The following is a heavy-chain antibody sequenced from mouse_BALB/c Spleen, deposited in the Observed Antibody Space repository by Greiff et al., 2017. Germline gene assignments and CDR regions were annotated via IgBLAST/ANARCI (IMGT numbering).Heavy chain of an antibody. J-gene: IGHJ4*01. Sequence: QVQLQQSGPELVKPGASVKISCKASGYTFTSYWMHWVKQRPGQGLEWIGYINPSTGYTEYNQKFKDKATLTADKSSSTAYMQLSSLTSEDSAVYYCARNWDYAMDYWGQGTSVTVSS. V-gene: IGHV1S26*01. D-gene: IGHD4-1*01. CDR2: INPSTGYT. CDR1: GYTFTSYW. CDR3: ARNWDYAMDY.